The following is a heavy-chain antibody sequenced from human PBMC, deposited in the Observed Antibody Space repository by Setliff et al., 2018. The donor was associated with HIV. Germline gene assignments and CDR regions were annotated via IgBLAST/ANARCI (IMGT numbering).Heavy chain of an antibody. CDR1: GYSFANYW. Sequence: GESLKISCKVSGYSFANYWIGWVRQMPGRGLEWMGIIYPVDSDTRYSPSFQGQVTISDDKSISTAYLQWSTLKASDTAIYYCARHRHTAAGTLDAFDIWGQGTVVTVSS. CDR2: IYPVDSDT. J-gene: IGHJ3*02. CDR3: ARHRHTAAGTLDAFDI. D-gene: IGHD6-13*01. V-gene: IGHV5-51*01.